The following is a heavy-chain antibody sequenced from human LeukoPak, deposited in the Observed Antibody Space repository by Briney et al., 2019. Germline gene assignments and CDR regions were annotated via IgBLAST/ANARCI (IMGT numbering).Heavy chain of an antibody. D-gene: IGHD1-7*01. V-gene: IGHV5-10-1*01. Sequence: ESLRISCKGSGYRFTSYWISWVRQMPGKGLEWMGRIDPSDSYTNYSPSFQGHVTISADQSISTAYLQWSSLKASGTGVYYCALSQGTTSTDYFDFWGQGTLVTVSS. CDR3: ALSQGTTSTDYFDF. CDR2: IDPSDSYT. CDR1: GYRFTSYW. J-gene: IGHJ4*02.